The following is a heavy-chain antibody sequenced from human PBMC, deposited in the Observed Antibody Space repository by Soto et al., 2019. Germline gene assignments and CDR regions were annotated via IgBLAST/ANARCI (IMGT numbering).Heavy chain of an antibody. CDR3: ARERGTYDILTGYYRSYGMDV. CDR2: IYSGGST. CDR1: GFTVSSHY. D-gene: IGHD3-9*01. Sequence: GSLRLSCAASGFTVSSHYMSWVRQAPGKGLEWVSVIYSGGSTYYADSVKGRFTISRDNSKNTLYLQMNSLRAEDTAVYYCARERGTYDILTGYYRSYGMDVWGQGTTVTVSS. J-gene: IGHJ6*02. V-gene: IGHV3-53*01.